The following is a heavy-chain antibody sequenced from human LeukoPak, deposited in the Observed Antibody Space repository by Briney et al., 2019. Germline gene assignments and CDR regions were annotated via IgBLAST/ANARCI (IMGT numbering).Heavy chain of an antibody. D-gene: IGHD3-16*01. J-gene: IGHJ4*02. CDR3: AKEIERADDYVWGSLYR. V-gene: IGHV3-30-3*01. CDR1: GFTFSSYA. CDR2: ISYDGSNK. Sequence: PGGSLRLSCAASGFTFSSYAMHWVRQAPGKGLEWVAVISYDGSNKYYADSVKGRFTISRDNSKNTLYLQMNSLRAEDTAVYYCAKEIERADDYVWGSLYRWGQGTLVTVSS.